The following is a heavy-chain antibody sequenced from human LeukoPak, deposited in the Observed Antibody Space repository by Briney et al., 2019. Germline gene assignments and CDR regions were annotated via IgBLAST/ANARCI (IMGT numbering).Heavy chain of an antibody. Sequence: SETLSLTCTVSGGSISSYYWSWIRQPAGKGLEWIGRIYNSGSTTYNPSLKSRVAMSVDTSKNQFSLKLSSVTAADTAVYYCARDSGTTGEVKFDPWGQGTPVTVSS. CDR3: ARDSGTTGEVKFDP. J-gene: IGHJ5*02. CDR2: IYNSGST. CDR1: GGSISSYY. D-gene: IGHD3-10*01. V-gene: IGHV4-4*07.